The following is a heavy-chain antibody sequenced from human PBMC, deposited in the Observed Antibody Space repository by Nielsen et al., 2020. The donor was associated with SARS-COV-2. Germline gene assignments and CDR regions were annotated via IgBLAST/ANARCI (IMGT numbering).Heavy chain of an antibody. CDR3: AKEGSSSYLDS. V-gene: IGHV3-23*01. CDR2: IGTNEIST. J-gene: IGHJ4*02. CDR1: GFTFSTNA. Sequence: GESLKISYAASGFTFSTNAMSWVRQSPGRGLEWVSGIGTNEISTYFADSVKGRFTISRDNSKNVLYLQMNNVRAEDTARYYCAKEGSSSYLDSWGQGIMVTVSS. D-gene: IGHD6-13*01.